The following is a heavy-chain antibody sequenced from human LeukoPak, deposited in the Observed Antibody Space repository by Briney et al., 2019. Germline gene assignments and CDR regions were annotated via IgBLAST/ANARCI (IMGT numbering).Heavy chain of an antibody. CDR2: INPSGGTT. V-gene: IGHV1-46*01. CDR1: GYTFTSYY. Sequence: ASVKVSCKASGYTFTSYYMHWVRQAPGQGLEWMGVINPSGGTTNYAQKFQGRVTMTRDTSTSTVYMELSSLRSEDTAVYYCARVVAAAGIAPYFDYWGQGTLVTVSS. D-gene: IGHD6-13*01. J-gene: IGHJ4*02. CDR3: ARVVAAAGIAPYFDY.